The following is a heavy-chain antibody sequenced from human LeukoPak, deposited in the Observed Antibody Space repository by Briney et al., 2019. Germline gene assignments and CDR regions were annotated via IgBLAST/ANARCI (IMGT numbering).Heavy chain of an antibody. CDR1: GFTVRSNY. D-gene: IGHD5-18*01. Sequence: GGPLRLSCAASGFTVRSNYMRWVRQAPGKGLEGVSIIYSGGRTYYADSVKGKFTISRDNSKNTVYRQMNSLRAEDTAVYYCARETNSYGHLWGQGTLVTVSS. J-gene: IGHJ5*02. V-gene: IGHV3-66*01. CDR3: ARETNSYGHL. CDR2: IYSGGRT.